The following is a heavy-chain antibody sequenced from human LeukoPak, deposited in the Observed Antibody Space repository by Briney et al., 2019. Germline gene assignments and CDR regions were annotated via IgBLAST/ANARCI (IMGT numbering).Heavy chain of an antibody. CDR3: ARAGSIMITFGGVIVTPAFDY. Sequence: PSQTLSLTCTVSGGSISGVDCYCRCLRQPPGGGLEWIGYIYYSGSTYYSPSLKSRVTISVDTSKNHFSLKLSSVTAADTAVYYCARAGSIMITFGGVIVTPAFDYWGQGTLVTVSS. D-gene: IGHD3-16*02. CDR1: GGSISGVDCY. J-gene: IGHJ4*02. V-gene: IGHV4-30-4*01. CDR2: IYYSGST.